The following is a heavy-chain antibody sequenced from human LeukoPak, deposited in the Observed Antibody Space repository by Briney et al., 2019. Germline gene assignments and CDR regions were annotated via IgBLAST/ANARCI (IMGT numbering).Heavy chain of an antibody. V-gene: IGHV3-23*01. D-gene: IGHD3-10*01. CDR3: AKGGRGSWAGNTGD. CDR2: INFNGGRT. J-gene: IGHJ4*02. CDR1: GFDVSSHG. Sequence: GGSLRLSCAASGFDVSSHGMNWVRQAPGKGVEWVSTINFNGGRTYYADSVKGRFSVSRDNSKNTLYLQMNSLRVEDTAVYYCAKGGRGSWAGNTGDWGQGTLVSVSS.